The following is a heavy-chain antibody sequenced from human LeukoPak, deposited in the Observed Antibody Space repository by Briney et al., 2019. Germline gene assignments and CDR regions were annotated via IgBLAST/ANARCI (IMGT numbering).Heavy chain of an antibody. CDR3: ARYYDFWSGSPDNWFDP. CDR2: IIPILGIA. D-gene: IGHD3-3*01. J-gene: IGHJ5*02. Sequence: ASVKVSCKASGGTFSSYTISWVRQAPGQGLEWMGRIIPILGIANYAQKFQGRVTITADKSTSTAYMELSSLRSEGTAVYYCARYYDFWSGSPDNWFDPWGQGTLVTVSS. CDR1: GGTFSSYT. V-gene: IGHV1-69*02.